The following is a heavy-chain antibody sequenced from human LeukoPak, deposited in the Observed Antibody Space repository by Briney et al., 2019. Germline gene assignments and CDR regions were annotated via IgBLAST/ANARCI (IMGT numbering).Heavy chain of an antibody. J-gene: IGHJ4*02. Sequence: TGGSLRLSCAASAFTFSSYATHWVRQAPGKGLEWVAVTSYDESTKHYADSVKGRFTISRDNYKNTLYLQMNSLGADDTAVYYCARDRKWLLTFDLWGQGTLVTVSS. CDR1: AFTFSSYA. D-gene: IGHD6-19*01. CDR2: TSYDESTK. V-gene: IGHV3-30-3*01. CDR3: ARDRKWLLTFDL.